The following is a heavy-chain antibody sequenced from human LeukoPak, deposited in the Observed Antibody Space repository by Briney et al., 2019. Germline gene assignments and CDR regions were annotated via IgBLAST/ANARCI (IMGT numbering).Heavy chain of an antibody. CDR1: GGSISSADFY. J-gene: IGHJ4*02. Sequence: SETLSLTCAVSGGSISSADFYWSWIRQHPGKGLEWIVFIYYSGSAYYDPSLKSRVSISIDTSKNHFSLTLDSVTAADTAVCYCARGSYFFDYWGQGTLVTVSS. V-gene: IGHV4-31*11. CDR2: IYYSGSA. CDR3: ARGSYFFDY.